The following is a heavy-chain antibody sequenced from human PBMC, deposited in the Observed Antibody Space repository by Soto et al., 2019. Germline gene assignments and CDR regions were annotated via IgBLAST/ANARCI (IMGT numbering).Heavy chain of an antibody. CDR1: GGTFSSYA. Sequence: QVQLVQSGAEVKKPGSSVKVSCKASGGTFSSYAISWVRQAPGQGLEWMGGIIPIFGTANYAQKFQGRVKITADESRSRAYMELSSLRSEDTGVYYCASGSPPAVRYCDWPLPRDITYYYYGMDVWGQGTTVTVSS. CDR3: ASGSPPAVRYCDWPLPRDITYYYYGMDV. D-gene: IGHD3-9*01. V-gene: IGHV1-69*01. J-gene: IGHJ6*02. CDR2: IIPIFGTA.